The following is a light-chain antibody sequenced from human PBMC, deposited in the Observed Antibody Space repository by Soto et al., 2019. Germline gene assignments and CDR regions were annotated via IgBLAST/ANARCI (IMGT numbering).Light chain of an antibody. CDR1: SGSVSTKYY. CDR3: VLYMGSGISL. V-gene: IGLV8-61*01. CDR2: NTN. Sequence: QAVVIQEPSFSVSPGGTVTLTCGLSSGSVSTKYYPSWYQQTPGQAPRTLIYNTNTRSSGVPDRFSGSILGNKAALTITGAQTDDESAYYCVLYMGSGISLFGGGTKVTV. J-gene: IGLJ2*01.